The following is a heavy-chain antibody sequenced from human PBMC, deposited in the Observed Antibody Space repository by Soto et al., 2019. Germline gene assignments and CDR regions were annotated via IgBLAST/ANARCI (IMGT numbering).Heavy chain of an antibody. CDR2: IYHSGST. CDR1: AGSISSGGYS. J-gene: IGHJ4*02. V-gene: IGHV4-30-2*01. CDR3: ASAGGFGAVAPDY. D-gene: IGHD6-19*01. Sequence: QLQLQESGSGLVKPSQTLSLACAVSAGSISSGGYSWSWIRQPPGKGLEWIGYIYHSGSTYYNPSLKSRVTISVDRSKNQFSLKLSSVTAADTGVYYCASAGGFGAVAPDYWGQGTLVTVS.